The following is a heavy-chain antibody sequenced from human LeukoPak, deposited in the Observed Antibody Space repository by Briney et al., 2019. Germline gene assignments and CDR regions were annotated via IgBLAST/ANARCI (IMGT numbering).Heavy chain of an antibody. V-gene: IGHV3-33*01. CDR1: GFIFSSYG. CDR3: ARDRLYYDFWSGYYPYYYYYMDV. Sequence: PGRSVRLSCAASGFIFSSYGMHWVRQAPGKGLEWVAVIWYDGCNKYYADSVKGRFTISRDNSKNTLYLQMNSLRAEDTAVYYCARDRLYYDFWSGYYPYYYYYMDVWGKGTTVTVSS. J-gene: IGHJ6*03. CDR2: IWYDGCNK. D-gene: IGHD3-3*01.